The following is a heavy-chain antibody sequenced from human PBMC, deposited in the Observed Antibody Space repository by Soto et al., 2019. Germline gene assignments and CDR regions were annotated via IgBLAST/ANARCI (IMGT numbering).Heavy chain of an antibody. CDR2: IYSGGST. CDR3: ARGVGATWTNWFDP. CDR1: GFTVSSNY. J-gene: IGHJ5*02. V-gene: IGHV3-66*01. Sequence: VQLVESGGGLVQPGGSLRLSCAASGFTVSSNYMSWVRQAPGKGLEWVSVIYSGGSTYYADSVKGRFTISRDNSKNTLYLQMNSLRAEDTAVYYCARGVGATWTNWFDPWGQGTLVTVSS. D-gene: IGHD1-26*01.